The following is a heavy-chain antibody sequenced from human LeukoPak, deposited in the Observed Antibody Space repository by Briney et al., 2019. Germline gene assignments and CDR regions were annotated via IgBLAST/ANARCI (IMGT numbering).Heavy chain of an antibody. J-gene: IGHJ4*02. V-gene: IGHV3-30*02. CDR1: GFTFSSYG. Sequence: PGGSLRLSCAASGFTFSSYGMHWVRQAPGKGLKWVAFIRFDGSHKYYADSVKGRFTISRDNSKNTLYLQMNSLRVEDTAVYYCAKITDGELRRFDYWGQGTRVTVSS. CDR2: IRFDGSHK. CDR3: AKITDGELRRFDY. D-gene: IGHD1-26*01.